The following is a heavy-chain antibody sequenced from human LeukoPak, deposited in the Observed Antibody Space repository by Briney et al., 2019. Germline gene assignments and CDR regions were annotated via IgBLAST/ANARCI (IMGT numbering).Heavy chain of an antibody. J-gene: IGHJ4*02. CDR1: GFTFSNAW. CDR2: IKSKTDGGTT. Sequence: GGSLRLSCAASGFTFSNAWMSWVRQAPGKGLEWVGRIKSKTDGGTTDYAAPVKGRFTISRDDSKNTLYLQMNSLKSADTAVYYFTTEGIGYSSGYYFDYWGQGTLVTVSS. CDR3: TTEGIGYSSGYYFDY. V-gene: IGHV3-15*01. D-gene: IGHD6-19*01.